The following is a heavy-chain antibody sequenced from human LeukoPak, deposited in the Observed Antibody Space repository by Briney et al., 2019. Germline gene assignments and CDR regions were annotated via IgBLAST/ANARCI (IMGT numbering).Heavy chain of an antibody. CDR2: ISASGAT. CDR3: ARDLDWGLKT. CDR1: GFTVTSAH. D-gene: IGHD3/OR15-3a*01. Sequence: GGSLRLSCAASGFTVTSAHMNWVRQAPGKGLEWVSVISASGATHYADSVKGRFIISRDNSKNTLYLQMNSLRVEDTAVYYCARDLDWGLKTWSLGTLVTVSS. J-gene: IGHJ4*02. V-gene: IGHV3-66*01.